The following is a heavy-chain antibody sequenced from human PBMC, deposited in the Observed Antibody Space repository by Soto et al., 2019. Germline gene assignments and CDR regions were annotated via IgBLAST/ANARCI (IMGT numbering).Heavy chain of an antibody. V-gene: IGHV1-3*01. CDR2: INVGNGNT. J-gene: IGHJ4*02. CDR1: GYTFTTYA. CDR3: ARDHHGDYSSDY. Sequence: ASANVSCKASGYTFTTYALHWVSQATRQRHEWMGWINVGNGNTNYAQKLKGRVTMTTDTSTSTAYMELRSLRSDDSAVYYCARDHHGDYSSDYWGQGTLVTVS. D-gene: IGHD2-21*02.